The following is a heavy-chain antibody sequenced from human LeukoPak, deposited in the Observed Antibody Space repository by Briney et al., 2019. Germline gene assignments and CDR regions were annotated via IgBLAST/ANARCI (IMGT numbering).Heavy chain of an antibody. Sequence: PSETLSLTCTVYGGSINIGSYYWGWIRQPPGKGLEWIGSIYYSGSTYYNPSLKSRVTISVDTSKNQFSLKLTSVTAADTAVYYCARGRLPAYCGGDCPDAFDIWGQGTMVTVSS. V-gene: IGHV4-39*07. J-gene: IGHJ3*02. CDR2: IYYSGST. CDR1: GGSINIGSYY. D-gene: IGHD2-21*01. CDR3: ARGRLPAYCGGDCPDAFDI.